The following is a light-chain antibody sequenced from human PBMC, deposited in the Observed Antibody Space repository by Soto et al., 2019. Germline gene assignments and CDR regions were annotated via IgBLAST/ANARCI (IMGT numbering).Light chain of an antibody. V-gene: IGKV1-12*01. J-gene: IGKJ5*01. Sequence: DIQMTQSPSSVSASVGDRVTITCRASQGISSYLNWYQQKPGKAPKLLIYTAASLQSGVPSRFSGSGSGTDFTLTISSLQLEDFATYYCQQSNSFPPAFGQGTQLEIK. CDR1: QGISSY. CDR3: QQSNSFPPA. CDR2: TAA.